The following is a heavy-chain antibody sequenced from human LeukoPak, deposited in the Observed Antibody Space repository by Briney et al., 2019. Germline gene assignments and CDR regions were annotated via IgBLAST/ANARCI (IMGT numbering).Heavy chain of an antibody. D-gene: IGHD4-23*01. J-gene: IGHJ4*02. V-gene: IGHV3-9*01. Sequence: GGSLRLSCAASGFTFDDYAMHWVRQAPGKGLQWVSIISWNSGIIAYADSVKGRFTISRDNAKNSLYLQMNSLRAEDTAVYYCASRNSLFIWGQGTLVTVSS. CDR1: GFTFDDYA. CDR3: ASRNSLFI. CDR2: ISWNSGII.